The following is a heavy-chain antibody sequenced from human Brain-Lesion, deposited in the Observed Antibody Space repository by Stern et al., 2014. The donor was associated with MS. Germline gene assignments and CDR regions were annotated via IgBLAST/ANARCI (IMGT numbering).Heavy chain of an antibody. J-gene: IGHJ5*02. CDR3: AKDRQYLTYFFDH. CDR2: VSYDGSNK. Sequence: VQLVESGGGVVQPGRPLRLSCVASGFTFGSCAMHWVRQAPGNGLEWVAGVSYDGSNKYYADSVKGRFTISRDNSQNTLYMQMRSLRPEDTAVYYCAKDRQYLTYFFDHWGQGSLVTVSS. CDR1: GFTFGSCA. V-gene: IGHV3-30*18. D-gene: IGHD2/OR15-2a*01.